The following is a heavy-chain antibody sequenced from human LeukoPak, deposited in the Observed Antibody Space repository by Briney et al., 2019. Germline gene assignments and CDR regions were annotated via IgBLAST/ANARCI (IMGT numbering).Heavy chain of an antibody. D-gene: IGHD6-13*01. CDR1: GGSNSSYY. CDR2: IYYSGST. J-gene: IGHJ4*02. Sequence: SETLSLTCTVSGGSNSSYYWSWIRQPPGKGLEWIGYIYYSGSTNYNPSLKSRVTISVDTSKNQFSLKLSSVTAADTAVYYCARERAAAVDYWGQGTLVTVSS. CDR3: ARERAAAVDY. V-gene: IGHV4-59*01.